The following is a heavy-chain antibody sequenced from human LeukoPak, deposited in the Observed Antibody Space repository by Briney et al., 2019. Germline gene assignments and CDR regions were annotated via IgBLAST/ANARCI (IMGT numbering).Heavy chain of an antibody. Sequence: PGGSLRLSCAASGFTFSSYWMSWVRQAPGEGLEWVANIKQDGSEKYYVDSVKGRFTISRDNAKNSLYLQMNSLRAEDTAVYYCARDTDYCGGDCYSDYWGRGTLVTVSS. CDR3: ARDTDYCGGDCYSDY. CDR2: IKQDGSEK. V-gene: IGHV3-7*01. CDR1: GFTFSSYW. D-gene: IGHD2-21*02. J-gene: IGHJ4*02.